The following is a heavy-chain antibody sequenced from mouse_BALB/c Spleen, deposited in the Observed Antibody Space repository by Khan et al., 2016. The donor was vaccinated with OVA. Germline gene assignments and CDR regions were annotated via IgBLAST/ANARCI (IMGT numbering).Heavy chain of an antibody. CDR2: ISTYNVNT. D-gene: IGHD1-1*01. V-gene: IGHV1S137*01. Sequence: QVQLKQSGPEVVRPGVSVTISCKGSGYTFTDYALHWVKQSRAKSLEWIGIISTYNVNTYYNQKFQGKATMTVAKSSSPAYMELASLTSEDSAIYDGARGDVILRLRAMDYWGQGTSVTVSA. CDR1: GYTFTDYA. J-gene: IGHJ4*01. CDR3: ARGDVILRLRAMDY.